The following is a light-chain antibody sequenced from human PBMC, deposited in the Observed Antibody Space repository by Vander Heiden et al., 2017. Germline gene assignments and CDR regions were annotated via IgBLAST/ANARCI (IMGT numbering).Light chain of an antibody. J-gene: IGKJ1*01. CDR1: LSVLYSYHNKNF. CDR2: GAS. Sequence: LGKRATINCKSSLSVLYSYHNKNFLAWYQQKPGQPPRLLIYGASTRASGVPDRFSGSGSGTVFTLTISSLQAEDVAVYYCQQYYSTLLTFGQGTQVEIK. V-gene: IGKV4-1*01. CDR3: QQYYSTLLT.